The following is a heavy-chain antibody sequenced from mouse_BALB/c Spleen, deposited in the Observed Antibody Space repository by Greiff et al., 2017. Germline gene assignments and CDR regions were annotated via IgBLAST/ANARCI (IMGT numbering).Heavy chain of an antibody. V-gene: IGHV5-4*02. Sequence: EVQLVESGGGLVKPGGSLKLSCAASGFTFSDYYMYWVRQTPEKRLEWVATISDGGSYTYYPDSVKGRFTISRDNAKNTLYLQMSSLKSEDTAMYYCARHGNAMDYWGQGTSVTVSS. CDR2: ISDGGSYT. D-gene: IGHD1-1*01. CDR3: ARHGNAMDY. J-gene: IGHJ4*01. CDR1: GFTFSDYY.